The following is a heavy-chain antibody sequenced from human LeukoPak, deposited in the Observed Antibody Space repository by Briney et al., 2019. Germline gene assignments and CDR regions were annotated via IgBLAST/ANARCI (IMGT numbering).Heavy chain of an antibody. CDR3: ARDRYSNYGPGPFDI. CDR2: ISSSGSTI. CDR1: GFTFSDYY. J-gene: IGHJ3*02. V-gene: IGHV3-11*04. D-gene: IGHD4-11*01. Sequence: GRSLRLSCAASGFTFSDYYISWIRQAPGKGLEWVSYISSSGSTIYYTDSVKGPFTISRDNAKNSLYLKMDTLRAEDTAVYYCARDRYSNYGPGPFDIWGQGTMVTVSS.